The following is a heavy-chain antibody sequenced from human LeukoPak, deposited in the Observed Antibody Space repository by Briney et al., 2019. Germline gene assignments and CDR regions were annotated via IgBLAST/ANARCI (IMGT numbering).Heavy chain of an antibody. CDR1: GGSISSYY. Sequence: SETLSLTCTVSGGSISSYYRSWIRQPPGKGLEWVGYISYSGSTDYNTSLKRRVTISLDTTKNQFSRRLSSVTAADTAVYYCAREARLHSGSYSNDAFDIWGQGTMVTVSS. V-gene: IGHV4-59*01. CDR2: ISYSGST. CDR3: AREARLHSGSYSNDAFDI. D-gene: IGHD1-26*01. J-gene: IGHJ3*02.